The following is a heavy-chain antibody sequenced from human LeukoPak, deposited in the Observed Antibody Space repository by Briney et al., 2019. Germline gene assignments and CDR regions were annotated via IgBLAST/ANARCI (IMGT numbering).Heavy chain of an antibody. J-gene: IGHJ4*02. V-gene: IGHV3-15*01. CDR1: GFTFNNAW. Sequence: GGSLRLSCAASGFTFNNAWMTWVRQAPGKGLEWVGRIRGKTDGETTDYAAPVQGRFAFSRDDSKDTLYLQMNSLKTEDTAVYYCILAAAGPAYWGQGTLVTVSS. CDR3: ILAAAGPAY. D-gene: IGHD6-13*01. CDR2: IRGKTDGETT.